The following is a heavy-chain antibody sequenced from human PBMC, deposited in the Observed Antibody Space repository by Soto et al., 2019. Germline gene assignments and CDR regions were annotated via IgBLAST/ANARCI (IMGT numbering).Heavy chain of an antibody. D-gene: IGHD3-16*01. CDR1: GGSFSGYY. CDR2: INHSGST. Sequence: SETLSLTCAVYGGSFSGYYWSWIRQPPGKGLEWIGEINHSGSTNYNPSLKSRVTISVDTYKNQFSLKQSSVTAHDTPVKSVAKKWGPTYDAWGQGHRVTVSP. CDR3: AKKWGPTYDA. J-gene: IGHJ4*02. V-gene: IGHV4-34*03.